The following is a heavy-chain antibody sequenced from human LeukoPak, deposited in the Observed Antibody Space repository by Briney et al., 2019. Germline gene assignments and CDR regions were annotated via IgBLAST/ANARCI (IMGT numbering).Heavy chain of an antibody. CDR2: ISYSGANS. CDR1: GFTFSGSA. J-gene: IGHJ4*02. V-gene: IGHV3-23*01. Sequence: PGGSLRLSCAASGFTFSGSAMSWVRQAPGEGLEWVSLISYSGANSYYTDSVRGRFTISRDNSKDTLFLQMNSLRAEDTAVYYCARDGSSGWYWVDYWGQGTLVTVSS. D-gene: IGHD6-19*01. CDR3: ARDGSSGWYWVDY.